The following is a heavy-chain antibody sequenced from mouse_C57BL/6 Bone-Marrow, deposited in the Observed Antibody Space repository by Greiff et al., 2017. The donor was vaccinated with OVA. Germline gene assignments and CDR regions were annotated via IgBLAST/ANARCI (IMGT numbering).Heavy chain of an antibody. CDR3: ARHERLAPVVAPHFDY. V-gene: IGHV1-62-2*01. CDR2: FYPGSGSI. D-gene: IGHD1-1*01. Sequence: VQLVESGAELVKPGASVKLSCKASGYTFTEYTIHWVKQRSGQGLEWIGWFYPGSGSIKYNEKFKDKATLTADKSSSTVYMELSRLTSEDSAVYFCARHERLAPVVAPHFDYWGQGTTLTVSS. CDR1: GYTFTEYT. J-gene: IGHJ2*01.